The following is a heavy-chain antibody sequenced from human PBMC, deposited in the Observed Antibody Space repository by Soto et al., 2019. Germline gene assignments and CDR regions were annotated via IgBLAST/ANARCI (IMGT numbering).Heavy chain of an antibody. CDR2: IFYSGTT. V-gene: IGHV4-30-4*01. Sequence: TLSLTCAVSGGSISSCDYYLSWIRQPPGKGLEWIGYIFYSGTTYYNPSLKSRVTISVGTSKNQFSLKLSSVTAADTAVYYCARAKTYFDYWGQGTLVTVSS. J-gene: IGHJ4*02. CDR1: GGSISSCDYY. CDR3: ARAKTYFDY.